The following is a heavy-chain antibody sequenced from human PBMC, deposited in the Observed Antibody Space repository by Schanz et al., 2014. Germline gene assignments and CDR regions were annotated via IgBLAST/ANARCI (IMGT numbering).Heavy chain of an antibody. CDR1: GFPFSDYF. CDR3: ARIGGSVFDY. J-gene: IGHJ4*02. Sequence: QVQLVESGGGVVKPGGSLRLSCTASGFPFSDYFMAWIRQPPGRGLEWVSYIGNGGVTIYYADSVKGRFTISRDNSKNSLYLQMSSLRAEDTAVYYCARIGGSVFDYWAQGTLVTVSS. CDR2: IGNGGVTI. D-gene: IGHD3-10*01. V-gene: IGHV3-11*01.